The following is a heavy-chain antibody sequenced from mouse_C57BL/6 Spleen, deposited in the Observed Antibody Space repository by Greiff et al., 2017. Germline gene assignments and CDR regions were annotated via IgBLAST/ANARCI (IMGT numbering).Heavy chain of an antibody. CDR2: FHPSDSDT. V-gene: IGHV1-74*01. D-gene: IGHD1-1*01. CDR1: GYTFTSYW. CDR3: AIYSLTTVSFDY. J-gene: IGHJ2*01. Sequence: QVQLQQPGAELVKPGASVKVSCKASGYTFTSYWMHWVKQRPGQGLEWIGRFHPSDSDTNYNQKFKGKATLTVDKSSSTAYMQLRSLTSEDSAVYYCAIYSLTTVSFDYWGQGTTLTVSS.